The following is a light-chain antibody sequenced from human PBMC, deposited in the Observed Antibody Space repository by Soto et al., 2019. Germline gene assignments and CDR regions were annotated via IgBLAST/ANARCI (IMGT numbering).Light chain of an antibody. V-gene: IGKV1-5*01. CDR1: QRVYNW. CDR3: QQYNRYVS. Sequence: IQMTQSPSSVSASVGARVTITCRADQRVYNWLAWYQQKPGKAPKLLMSNVSTLETGVPSRFVGSGFGTEFTLAITSLQPDDFATYYCQQYNRYVSFGPGTRV. CDR2: NVS. J-gene: IGKJ3*01.